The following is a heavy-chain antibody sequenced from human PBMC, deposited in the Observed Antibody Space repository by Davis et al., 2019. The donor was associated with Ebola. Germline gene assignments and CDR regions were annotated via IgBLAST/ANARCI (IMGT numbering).Heavy chain of an antibody. CDR2: INGSSSII. D-gene: IGHD5-18*01. CDR1: GFTFSTYS. CDR3: ARDLQPQYSPGGIDY. J-gene: IGHJ4*02. V-gene: IGHV3-48*04. Sequence: PGGSLRLSCDASGFTFSTYSMNWVRQAAGKGLEWVSYINGSSSIIYYADSVKGRFTISRDNAKNSLFLQMNSLRAEDTAVYYCARDLQPQYSPGGIDYWGQGTLVTVSS.